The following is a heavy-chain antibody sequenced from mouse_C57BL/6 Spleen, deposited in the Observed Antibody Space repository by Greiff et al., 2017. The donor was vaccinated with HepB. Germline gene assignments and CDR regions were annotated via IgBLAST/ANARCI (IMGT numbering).Heavy chain of an antibody. CDR3: ARNGGLRRPGYFDV. CDR2: INPYNGGT. D-gene: IGHD2-4*01. Sequence: VQLQQSGPVLVKPGASVKMSCKASGYTFTDYYMNWVKQSHGKSLEWIGVINPYNGGTSYNQKFKGKATLTVDKSSSTAYMELNSLTSEDSAVYYCARNGGLRRPGYFDVWGTGTTVTVSS. CDR1: GYTFTDYY. V-gene: IGHV1-19*01. J-gene: IGHJ1*03.